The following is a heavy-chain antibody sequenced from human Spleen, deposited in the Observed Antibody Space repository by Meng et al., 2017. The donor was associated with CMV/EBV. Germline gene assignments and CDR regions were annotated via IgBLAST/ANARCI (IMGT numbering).Heavy chain of an antibody. Sequence: SETLSLTCTVSGGSVSSPTHYWSWIRQPPGKALEWIGYIYYSGSTTYNPSLKSRVTISVDTSKNQFSLKLTSVTAADTAVYYCARDVRGRTGDSWGQGALVTVPQ. CDR1: GGSVSSPTHY. D-gene: IGHD7-27*01. CDR2: IYYSGST. J-gene: IGHJ4*02. CDR3: ARDVRGRTGDS. V-gene: IGHV4-61*01.